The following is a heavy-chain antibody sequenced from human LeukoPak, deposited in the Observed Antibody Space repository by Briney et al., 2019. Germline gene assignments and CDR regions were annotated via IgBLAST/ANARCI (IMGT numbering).Heavy chain of an antibody. V-gene: IGHV2-5*02. J-gene: IGHJ4*02. CDR2: IYWDDDK. CDR1: GFSLYTGGVG. D-gene: IGHD3-16*01. CDR3: VYIKNTLDY. Sequence: ESGPTLVNPTQTLTLTCTFSGFSLYTGGVGVGWIRQPPGKALEWLALIYWDDDKRYSPSLKSRLTITKDTSKHQVVLTMTNMDPVDTATYYCVYIKNTLDYWGQGALVTVSS.